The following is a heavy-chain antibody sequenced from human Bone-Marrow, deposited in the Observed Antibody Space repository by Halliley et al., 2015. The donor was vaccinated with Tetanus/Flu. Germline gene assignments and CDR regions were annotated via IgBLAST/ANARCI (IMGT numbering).Heavy chain of an antibody. CDR2: YSGYT. Sequence: YSGYTNYNPSLKNRVTISIDSSKNQFSLRLTSVTAADTAVYYCARGGDDYNNYATSYYYFDYWGRGALVTVSS. V-gene: IGHV4-59*09. D-gene: IGHD4-4*01. J-gene: IGHJ4*02. CDR3: ARGGDDYNNYATSYYYFDY.